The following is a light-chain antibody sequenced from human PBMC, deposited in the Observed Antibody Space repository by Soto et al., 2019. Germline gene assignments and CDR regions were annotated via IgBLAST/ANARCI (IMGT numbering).Light chain of an antibody. CDR1: QNIGGT. J-gene: IGKJ1*01. CDR3: QQYNNWPRT. CDR2: GAS. V-gene: IGKV3-15*01. Sequence: EIVMTQSPATLSVSPGERATLSCRASQNIGGTLAWYQQKPGQAPRLLFYGASTRATGVPARFSGSGSGTEFTLTISSLQSEDFAVYYCQQYNNWPRTFGQGTKVDIK.